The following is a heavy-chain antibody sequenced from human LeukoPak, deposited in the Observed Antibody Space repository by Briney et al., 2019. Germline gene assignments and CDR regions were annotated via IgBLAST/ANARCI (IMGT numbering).Heavy chain of an antibody. CDR1: GSTFSSYA. D-gene: IGHD2/OR15-2a*01. J-gene: IGHJ4*02. V-gene: IGHV3-23*01. CDR3: AKDFISTY. Sequence: GGSLRLSCAASGSTFSSYAMSWVRQAPGKGLEWVSAISNSGDSTYNADSVKDRFTISRDNSKNTLYLQMNSLRAEDTAVYYCAKDFISTYWGQGTLVTASS. CDR2: ISNSGDST.